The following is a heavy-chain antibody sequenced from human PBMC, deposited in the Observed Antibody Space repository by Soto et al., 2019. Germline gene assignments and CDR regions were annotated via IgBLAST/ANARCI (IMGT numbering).Heavy chain of an antibody. CDR1: GFTFRSHA. Sequence: EVQLLESGGDWVQPGGSLRLSCAASGFTFRSHAMSWVRHVPGKGLEWVSAISANGGSTYYADSVEGRFTISRDNSQNMLFVHMNSLRADDTAIYYCARGTQIPPGGPTWGQGTLVTVSS. V-gene: IGHV3-23*01. J-gene: IGHJ4*02. D-gene: IGHD3-16*01. CDR3: ARGTQIPPGGPT. CDR2: ISANGGST.